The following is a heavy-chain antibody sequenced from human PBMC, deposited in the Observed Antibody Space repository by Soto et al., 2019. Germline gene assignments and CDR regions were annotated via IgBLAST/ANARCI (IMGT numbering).Heavy chain of an antibody. CDR2: ISSSSSYI. D-gene: IGHD2-15*01. J-gene: IGHJ5*02. CDR1: GFTFSSYS. CDR3: ARPAREVVAAIHNWFDP. V-gene: IGHV3-21*01. Sequence: EVQLVESGGGLVKPGGSLRLSCAASGFTFSSYSMNWVRQDPGKGLEWVSSISSSSSYIYYADSVNGRFTISRDNAKNSLYLQMNSLRAEDTDVYYCARPAREVVAAIHNWFDPWGQGTLVTVSS.